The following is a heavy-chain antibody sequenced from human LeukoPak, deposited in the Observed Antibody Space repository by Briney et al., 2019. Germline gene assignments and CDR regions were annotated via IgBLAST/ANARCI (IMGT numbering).Heavy chain of an antibody. Sequence: TGGSLRLSCAASGFTFSSYGMHWVRQAPGKGLEWVAVISYDGSNKYYADSVKGRFTISRDNSKNTLYLQMNSLKTEDTAVYYCTTEEKPDYWGQGTLVTVSS. CDR2: ISYDGSNK. D-gene: IGHD1-14*01. V-gene: IGHV3-30*03. CDR1: GFTFSSYG. J-gene: IGHJ4*02. CDR3: TTEEKPDY.